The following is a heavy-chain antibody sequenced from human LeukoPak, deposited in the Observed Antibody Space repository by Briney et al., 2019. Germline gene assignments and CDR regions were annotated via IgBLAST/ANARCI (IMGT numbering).Heavy chain of an antibody. V-gene: IGHV1-18*01. CDR3: ARVRGIAARPDYNWFDP. J-gene: IGHJ5*02. D-gene: IGHD6-6*01. CDR2: ISAYNGNT. Sequence: GASVKASCKASGYTFTSYGISWVRQAPGQGLEWMGWISAYNGNTNYAQKLQGRVTMTTDTSTSTAYMELRSLRSDDTAVYYCARVRGIAARPDYNWFDPWGQGTLVTVSS. CDR1: GYTFTSYG.